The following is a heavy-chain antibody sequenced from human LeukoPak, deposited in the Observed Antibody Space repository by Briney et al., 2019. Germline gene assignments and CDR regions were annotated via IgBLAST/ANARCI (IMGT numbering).Heavy chain of an antibody. Sequence: ASVKVSCKASGYTFTSYAMNWVRQAPGQGLEWMGGIIPIFGTANYAQKFQGRVTITADESTSTAYMELSSLRSEDTAVYYCARDPSPGYCSSTSCYVGWFDPWGQGTLVTVSS. J-gene: IGHJ5*02. CDR3: ARDPSPGYCSSTSCYVGWFDP. V-gene: IGHV1-69*13. CDR1: GYTFTSYA. CDR2: IIPIFGTA. D-gene: IGHD2-2*01.